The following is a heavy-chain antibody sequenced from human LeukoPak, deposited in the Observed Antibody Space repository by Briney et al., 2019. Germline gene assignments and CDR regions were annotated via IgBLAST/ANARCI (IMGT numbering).Heavy chain of an antibody. Sequence: GGSLRLSCAASGFTFSSYSRNWVRQAPGKGLEWVSYISSSSSTIYYADSVKGRFTISRDNAKNSLYLQMNSLRAEDTAVYYCARDSGSPSFYMDVWGKGTTVTVSS. D-gene: IGHD2-15*01. CDR2: ISSSSSTI. J-gene: IGHJ6*03. V-gene: IGHV3-48*01. CDR3: ARDSGSPSFYMDV. CDR1: GFTFSSYS.